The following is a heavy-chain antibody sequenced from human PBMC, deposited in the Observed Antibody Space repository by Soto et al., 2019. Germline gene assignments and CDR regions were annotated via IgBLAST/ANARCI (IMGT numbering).Heavy chain of an antibody. J-gene: IGHJ6*02. D-gene: IGHD2-15*01. CDR3: AKGGCSXGSCYEPGAYYYYGMDV. V-gene: IGHV3-30*18. CDR2: ISYDGSNK. Sequence: GSLRLSCAASGFTFSSYVMHWVRQAPGKGLEWVAVISYDGSNKYYADSVKGRFTISRDNSKNTLYLQMNSLRAEDTAVYYCAKGGCSXGSCYEPGAYYYYGMDVWGQGTTVTVSS. CDR1: GFTFSSYV.